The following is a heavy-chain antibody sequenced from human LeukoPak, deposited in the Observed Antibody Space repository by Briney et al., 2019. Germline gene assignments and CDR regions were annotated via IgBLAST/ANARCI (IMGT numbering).Heavy chain of an antibody. Sequence: GGSLRPSCAASGFTVSSNYMSGSRQPPGRGREGVSVIYSGGSTYYADSVKGRFTISRDNSKNTLHLQMNSLRAEDTAVYYCARLFDYVWGPYGMDVWGQGTTVTVSS. CDR2: IYSGGST. CDR1: GFTVSSNY. J-gene: IGHJ6*02. CDR3: ARLFDYVWGPYGMDV. D-gene: IGHD3-16*01. V-gene: IGHV3-66*01.